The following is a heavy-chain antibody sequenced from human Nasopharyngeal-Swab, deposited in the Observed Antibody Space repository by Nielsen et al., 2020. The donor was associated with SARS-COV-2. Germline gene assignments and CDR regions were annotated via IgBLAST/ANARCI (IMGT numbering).Heavy chain of an antibody. CDR2: ISGADDST. CDR3: AKRYCSSTSCYGAPYFDL. J-gene: IGHJ2*01. D-gene: IGHD2-2*01. Sequence: GGSLRLSCSASGFIFKNYAMNWVRQAPGRGLEWVSAISGADDSTKYADSVKGRFTISRDNSKNTLDLQMNSLRAEDTAVYYCAKRYCSSTSCYGAPYFDLWGRGTLVTVSS. CDR1: GFIFKNYA. V-gene: IGHV3-23*01.